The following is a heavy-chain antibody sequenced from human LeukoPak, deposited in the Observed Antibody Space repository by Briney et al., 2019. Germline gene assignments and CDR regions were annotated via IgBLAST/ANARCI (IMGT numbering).Heavy chain of an antibody. CDR1: GYTFTDYW. Sequence: GESLKISCQVSGYTFTDYWIGWVRHVSGKGLEWMGIIFPGDSDTKYSPSFQGHVTISVDKSISTAYLQWSSLKASDTATYYCAREDSGGWRYFDSWGQGTLVTAFS. J-gene: IGHJ4*02. CDR3: AREDSGGWRYFDS. D-gene: IGHD6-19*01. CDR2: IFPGDSDT. V-gene: IGHV5-51*01.